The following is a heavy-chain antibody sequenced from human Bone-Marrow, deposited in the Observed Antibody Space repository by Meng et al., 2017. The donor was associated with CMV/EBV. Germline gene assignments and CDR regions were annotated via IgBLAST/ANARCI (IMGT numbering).Heavy chain of an antibody. CDR1: GFTFSSYS. CDR2: ISSSSSYI. V-gene: IGHV3-21*01. CDR3: ARPQNYDFWSGYRPYYYYGMDV. J-gene: IGHJ6*02. Sequence: GESLKISFAASGFTFSSYSMNWVRQAPGKGLESVSSISSSSSYIYYADTVKGRFTISRDKAKNSMYLQMNSLRAEDTAVYYCARPQNYDFWSGYRPYYYYGMDVWGQGTTVTVSS. D-gene: IGHD3-3*01.